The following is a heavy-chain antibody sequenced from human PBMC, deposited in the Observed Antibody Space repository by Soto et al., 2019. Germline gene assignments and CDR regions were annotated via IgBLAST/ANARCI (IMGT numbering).Heavy chain of an antibody. CDR1: GGSISSGDYY. CDR3: ARDKGEAGSYYYYGMDV. D-gene: IGHD3-16*01. V-gene: IGHV4-30-4*01. CDR2: IYYGGST. J-gene: IGHJ6*02. Sequence: QVQLQESGPGLVKPSQTLSLTCTVSGGSISSGDYYWSWIRQPPGKGLVWIGYIYYGGSTYYNPSLKSRVTISVDTSKNQFSLKLSSVTAADTAVYYCARDKGEAGSYYYYGMDVWGQGTTVTVSS.